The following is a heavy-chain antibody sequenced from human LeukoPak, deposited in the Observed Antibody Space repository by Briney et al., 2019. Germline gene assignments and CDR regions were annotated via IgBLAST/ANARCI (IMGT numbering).Heavy chain of an antibody. CDR1: GGSISGDY. CDR2: IYTSGST. CDR3: ARVRRFGEVDY. V-gene: IGHV4-4*07. J-gene: IGHJ4*02. Sequence: SETLSLTCTVSGGSISGDYWSWIRQPAGKGLEWIGRIYTSGSTNYNPSLKSRVTISVDTSKNQFSLKLSSVTAADTAVYYCARVRRFGEVDYWGQGTLVTVSS. D-gene: IGHD3-10*01.